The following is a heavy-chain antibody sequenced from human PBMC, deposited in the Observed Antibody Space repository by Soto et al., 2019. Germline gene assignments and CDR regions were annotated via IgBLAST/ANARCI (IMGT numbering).Heavy chain of an antibody. CDR1: GGSISSSSYY. D-gene: IGHD6-6*01. Sequence: SETLSLTCTVSGGSISSSSYYWGWIRQPPGKGLEWIGSIYYSGSTYYNPSLKSRVTISVDTSKNQFSLKLSSVTAADTAVYYCARRYSSYPNRFDYWGQGTLVTVSS. CDR3: ARRYSSYPNRFDY. J-gene: IGHJ4*02. V-gene: IGHV4-39*01. CDR2: IYYSGST.